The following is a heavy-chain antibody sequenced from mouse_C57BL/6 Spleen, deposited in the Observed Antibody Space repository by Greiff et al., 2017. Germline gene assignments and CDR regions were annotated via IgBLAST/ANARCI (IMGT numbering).Heavy chain of an antibody. V-gene: IGHV3-6*01. CDR2: ISYDGSN. CDR1: GYSITSGYY. CDR3: ARGGYSNFMDY. D-gene: IGHD2-5*01. J-gene: IGHJ2*01. Sequence: EVKLQESGPGLVKPSQSLSLTCSVTGYSITSGYYWNWIRQFPGNKLEWMGYISYDGSNNYNPSLKNRISITRDTSKNQFFLKLNSVTTEDTATYYCARGGYSNFMDYWGQGTTLTVSS.